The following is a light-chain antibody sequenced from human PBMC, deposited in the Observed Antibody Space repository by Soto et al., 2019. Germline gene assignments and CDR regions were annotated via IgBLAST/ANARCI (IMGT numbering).Light chain of an antibody. CDR3: QNYDSAPWT. CDR2: AAS. Sequence: DMQMTQSPSCLSASVGDSVSMTCRARRDITEYLAWYQQKPGQVPKVLISAASTLQSGVPSRFSATGAGADFTRTVTGLQPEDFATYFCQNYDSAPWTFGQGTKVDIK. V-gene: IGKV1-27*01. J-gene: IGKJ1*01. CDR1: RDITEY.